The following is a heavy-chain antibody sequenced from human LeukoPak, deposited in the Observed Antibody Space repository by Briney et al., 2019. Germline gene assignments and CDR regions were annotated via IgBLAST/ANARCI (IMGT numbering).Heavy chain of an antibody. CDR2: IIPIFGTA. CDR3: ATQWAGGGMGRSYYGMDV. J-gene: IGHJ6*02. D-gene: IGHD4-23*01. Sequence: GASVKVSCTASGGTFSSYAISWVRQAPGQGLEWMGGIIPIFGTANYAQKFQGRVTITADESTSTAYMELSSLRSEDTAVYYCATQWAGGGMGRSYYGMDVWGQGTTVTVSS. V-gene: IGHV1-69*13. CDR1: GGTFSSYA.